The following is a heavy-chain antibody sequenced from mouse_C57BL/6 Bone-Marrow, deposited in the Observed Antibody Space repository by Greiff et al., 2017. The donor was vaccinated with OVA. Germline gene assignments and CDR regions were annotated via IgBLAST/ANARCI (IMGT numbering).Heavy chain of an antibody. CDR3: AREGIYYDYDGGMDY. D-gene: IGHD2-4*01. J-gene: IGHJ4*01. CDR2: IDPSDSYT. CDR1: GYTFTSYW. Sequence: QVQLQQPGAELVMPGASVKLSCKASGYTFTSYWMHWVKQRPGQGLEWIGEIDPSDSYTNYNQKFKGKSTLTVDKSSSTAYMQLSSLTSEDSAVYYGAREGIYYDYDGGMDYWGQGTSVTVSS. V-gene: IGHV1-69*01.